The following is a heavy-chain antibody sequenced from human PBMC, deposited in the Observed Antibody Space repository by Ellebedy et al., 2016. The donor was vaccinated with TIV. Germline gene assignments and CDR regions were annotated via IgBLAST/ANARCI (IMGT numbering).Heavy chain of an antibody. V-gene: IGHV1-18*01. J-gene: IGHJ5*02. CDR2: ISAYNGDT. Sequence: AASVKVSCKASGYTFASYGISWVRQAPGQGLEWMGWISAYNGDTNYAHNLQGRLTRTTDTSTSTAYMELRSLGSDDTAVYYCARDRDILSGFANWFDPWGQGTLVTVSS. D-gene: IGHD3-9*01. CDR1: GYTFASYG. CDR3: ARDRDILSGFANWFDP.